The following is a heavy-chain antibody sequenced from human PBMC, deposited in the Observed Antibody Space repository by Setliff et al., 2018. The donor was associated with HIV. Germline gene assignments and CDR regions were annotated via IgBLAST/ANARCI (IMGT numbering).Heavy chain of an antibody. CDR3: ARMATVYYYYMDV. D-gene: IGHD4-4*01. CDR2: INTNTGNP. Sequence: AASVKVSCKASGYTFTSYAMNWVRQAPGQGLEWMGWINTNTGNPTYAQGFTGRFVFSLDTSVSTAYPQISSLKAEDTAVYYCARMATVYYYYMDVWGKGTTVTVSS. J-gene: IGHJ6*03. V-gene: IGHV7-4-1*02. CDR1: GYTFTSYA.